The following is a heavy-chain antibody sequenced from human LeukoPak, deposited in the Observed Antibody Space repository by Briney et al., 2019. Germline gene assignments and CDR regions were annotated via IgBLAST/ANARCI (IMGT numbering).Heavy chain of an antibody. Sequence: ASVKVSCKASGGTFSSYAISWVRQAPGQGLEWMGGIIPIFGTANYAQKFQGRVTISADESTSTAYMVLSSLRSEDTAVYYCARDPFRTDWVTAGRTVYQRPPVYFDYWGQGTLVTVSS. CDR1: GGTFSSYA. CDR2: IIPIFGTA. CDR3: ARDPFRTDWVTAGRTVYQRPPVYFDY. D-gene: IGHD2-2*01. J-gene: IGHJ4*02. V-gene: IGHV1-69*13.